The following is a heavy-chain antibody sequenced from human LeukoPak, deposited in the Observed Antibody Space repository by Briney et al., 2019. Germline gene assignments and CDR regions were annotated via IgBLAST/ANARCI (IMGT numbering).Heavy chain of an antibody. CDR1: GGSFSGYY. CDR3: ARDMVVAATPGY. J-gene: IGHJ4*02. CDR2: INYSGST. Sequence: SETLSLTCAVYGGSFSGYYWSWIRQPPGKGLEWIGEINYSGSTNYNPSLKSRVTISVDTSKNHVSLKLSSVTAADTAVYYCARDMVVAATPGYWGQGTLVSVSS. V-gene: IGHV4-34*01. D-gene: IGHD2-15*01.